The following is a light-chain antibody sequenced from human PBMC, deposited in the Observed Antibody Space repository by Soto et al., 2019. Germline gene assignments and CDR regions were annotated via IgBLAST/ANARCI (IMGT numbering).Light chain of an antibody. V-gene: IGKV1-39*01. J-gene: IGKJ1*01. CDR1: QTISSW. Sequence: DIHMTQSPSTLSGSIAVRVTITCRASQTISSWLAWYQQKPGKAPSLLIYTSSNLQTGVPSRFSGSGSGTHFTLTINSLQPEDFATYYCQQSYNTPRTFGQGTKVDNK. CDR3: QQSYNTPRT. CDR2: TSS.